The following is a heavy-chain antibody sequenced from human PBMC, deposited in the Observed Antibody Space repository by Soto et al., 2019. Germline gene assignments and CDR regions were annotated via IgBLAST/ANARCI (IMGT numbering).Heavy chain of an antibody. CDR2: IERDADGGTT. V-gene: IGHV3-15*04. Sequence: EVQVVESGGGLVKPGGSLRLSCAASGFRLSDAWVRWVRQAPGKGLQWVGRIERDADGGTTDYAAPVKGRFIISRDDSKNTLFLHMNSLISDDTGVYYCVTEEVPQWGQGTLVTVSP. J-gene: IGHJ4*02. CDR3: VTEEVPQ. CDR1: GFRLSDAW.